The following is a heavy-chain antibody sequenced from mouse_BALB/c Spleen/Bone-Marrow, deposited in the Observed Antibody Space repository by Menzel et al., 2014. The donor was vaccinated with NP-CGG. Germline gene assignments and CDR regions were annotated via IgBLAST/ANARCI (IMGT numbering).Heavy chain of an antibody. J-gene: IGHJ4*01. CDR1: GYTFTDYA. V-gene: IGHV1-67*01. Sequence: VQLQQSGPEVVRPGVSVKISCKGSGYTFTDYAMHWVKQSHAKSLEWIGVISTYNGNTNHNQKFNGKATMTVDKSSSTAYMELTRLTSEDSAIYYCAREVRALWYAMDYWGQGTSVTVSS. CDR3: AREVRALWYAMDY. D-gene: IGHD2-14*01. CDR2: ISTYNGNT.